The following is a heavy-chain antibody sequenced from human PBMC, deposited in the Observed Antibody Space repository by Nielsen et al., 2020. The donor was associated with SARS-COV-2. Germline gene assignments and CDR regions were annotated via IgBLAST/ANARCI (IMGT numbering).Heavy chain of an antibody. Sequence: ASVKVSCKASGHTFTSYAMNWVRQAPGQGLEWMGWINTNTGNPTYAQGFTGRFVFSLDTSVSTAYLQISSLKAEDTAVYYCAKYYDILTGYYRGYYYYGMDVWGQGTTVTVSS. CDR3: AKYYDILTGYYRGYYYYGMDV. CDR2: INTNTGNP. CDR1: GHTFTSYA. D-gene: IGHD3-9*01. V-gene: IGHV7-4-1*02. J-gene: IGHJ6*02.